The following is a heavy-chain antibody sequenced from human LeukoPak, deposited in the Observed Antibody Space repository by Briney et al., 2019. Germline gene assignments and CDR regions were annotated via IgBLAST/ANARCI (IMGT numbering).Heavy chain of an antibody. V-gene: IGHV1-18*01. CDR1: GYTFTSYG. Sequence: ASVKVSCKASGYTFTSYGISWVRQAPGQGLEWMGWISAYNGNTNYAQKLQGRVTMTTDTSTSTAYMELRSLRSDDTAVYYCARELSYYYDSSGYWEFDYWGQGTLVTVSS. D-gene: IGHD3-22*01. CDR3: ARELSYYYDSSGYWEFDY. J-gene: IGHJ4*02. CDR2: ISAYNGNT.